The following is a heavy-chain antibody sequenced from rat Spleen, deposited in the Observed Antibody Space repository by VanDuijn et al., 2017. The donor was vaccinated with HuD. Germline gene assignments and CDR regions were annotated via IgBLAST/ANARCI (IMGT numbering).Heavy chain of an antibody. CDR1: GYSIASSYR. V-gene: IGHV3-3*01. CDR3: ARLHYGLDF. Sequence: EVPLQESGPGLVKPSQSLSLTCSVTGYSIASSYRWTWIRKFPGSRLAWMGYIDRAGNTNYNPSLKSRISITRDTSKNQFFLQVNSVTPEDTATYYCARLHYGLDFWGQGVMVTVSS. CDR2: IDRAGNT. D-gene: IGHD1-7*01. J-gene: IGHJ2*01.